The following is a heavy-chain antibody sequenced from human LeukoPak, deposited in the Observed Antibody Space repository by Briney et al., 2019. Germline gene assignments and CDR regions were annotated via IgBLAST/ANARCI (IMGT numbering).Heavy chain of an antibody. Sequence: GGSLRLSCAASGFTFSNYWMTWVRQAPGKGLEWVANIKQGGSEKYYADSVKGRFTISRDNAKNSLFLQMNSLRAEDTAVYYCARVYSSGWVDAFDIWGQGTMVTVSS. J-gene: IGHJ3*02. CDR3: ARVYSSGWVDAFDI. CDR2: IKQGGSEK. CDR1: GFTFSNYW. D-gene: IGHD6-19*01. V-gene: IGHV3-7*04.